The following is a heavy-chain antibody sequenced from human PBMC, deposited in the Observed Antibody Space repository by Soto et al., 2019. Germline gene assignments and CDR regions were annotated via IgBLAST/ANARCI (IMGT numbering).Heavy chain of an antibody. J-gene: IGHJ3*02. Sequence: EVQLVESGGGLVQPEGSLRLSCAASGFTFSSYWMTWVRQAPGKGLEWVANIKPDGSEKYYVDSVKGRFTVSRDNAKNSLYLQMDSPRAEDTAVYYCARGVTTGVDAFDMWGQGTMVTVSS. CDR3: ARGVTTGVDAFDM. D-gene: IGHD3-3*01. V-gene: IGHV3-7*01. CDR2: IKPDGSEK. CDR1: GFTFSSYW.